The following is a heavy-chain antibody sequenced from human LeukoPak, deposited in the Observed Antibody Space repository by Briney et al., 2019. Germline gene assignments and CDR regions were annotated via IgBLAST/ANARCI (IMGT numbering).Heavy chain of an antibody. Sequence: VGSLRLSCAASGFSFTNAWMSWVRQAPAKGLEWVGRIKSKTDGGTIYYAAPVKGRFTISRDDSKNTLFLQINSVKLEDTAVYYCTTVTLRPVGLWGQGTLVTVSS. CDR2: IKSKTDGGTI. CDR3: TTVTLRPVGL. V-gene: IGHV3-15*05. D-gene: IGHD3-10*01. CDR1: GFSFTNAW. J-gene: IGHJ4*02.